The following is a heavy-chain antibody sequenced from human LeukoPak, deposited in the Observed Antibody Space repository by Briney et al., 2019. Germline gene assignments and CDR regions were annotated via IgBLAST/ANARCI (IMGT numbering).Heavy chain of an antibody. V-gene: IGHV4-4*07. D-gene: IGHD2-2*01. CDR1: GGSISSYY. Sequence: SETLSLTCTVSGGSISSYYWSCIRQTARKGLGWIGRIYTSGSTNYNPSLKSRVTMSVDTSKNQFSLKLSSVTAADTAVYYCAREAEDIVVVPAATYYYYYYMDVWGKGTTVTVSS. CDR3: AREAEDIVVVPAATYYYYYYMDV. CDR2: IYTSGST. J-gene: IGHJ6*03.